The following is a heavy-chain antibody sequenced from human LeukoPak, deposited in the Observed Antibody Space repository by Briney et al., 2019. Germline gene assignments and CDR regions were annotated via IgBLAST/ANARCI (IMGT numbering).Heavy chain of an antibody. CDR2: IHHSGNT. CDR1: GGSISSGYY. Sequence: SETLSLTCTVSGGSISSGYYWGWIRPPPGKGLEWIGSIHHSGNTYYNPSLKSRVTISVDTSKNQFSLKLSSVTAADTAVYYCAREPRWAGDLGGFDSWGQGPLVTVSS. D-gene: IGHD3-16*01. J-gene: IGHJ4*02. V-gene: IGHV4-38-2*02. CDR3: AREPRWAGDLGGFDS.